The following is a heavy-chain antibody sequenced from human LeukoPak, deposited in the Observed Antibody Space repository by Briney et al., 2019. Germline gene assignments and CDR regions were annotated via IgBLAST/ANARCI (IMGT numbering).Heavy chain of an antibody. J-gene: IGHJ5*02. Sequence: GGSLRLSCAASGFTFSIYSMHWVRQAPGKGLEWVAIISYDGSNKYYADSVKGRFTISRDNAKNTLYLQMNSLRAEDTAVYYCARDSSSWYGVNWFDPWGQGTPVTVSS. CDR1: GFTFSIYS. CDR2: ISYDGSNK. CDR3: ARDSSSWYGVNWFDP. D-gene: IGHD6-13*01. V-gene: IGHV3-30*04.